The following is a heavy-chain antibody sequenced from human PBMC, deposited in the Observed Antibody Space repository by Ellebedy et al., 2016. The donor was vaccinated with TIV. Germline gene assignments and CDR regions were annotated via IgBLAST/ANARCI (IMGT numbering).Heavy chain of an antibody. Sequence: AASVKVSCKASGGTFSNYAFNWVRQAPGQGLEWMGRIIPILGIANYAQKFQGRVTITADKSTSTAYMELSSLRSEDTAVYYCARDPEALAGGDCGFDYWGQGTLVTVSS. CDR2: IIPILGIA. J-gene: IGHJ4*02. V-gene: IGHV1-69*04. D-gene: IGHD2-21*02. CDR1: GGTFSNYA. CDR3: ARDPEALAGGDCGFDY.